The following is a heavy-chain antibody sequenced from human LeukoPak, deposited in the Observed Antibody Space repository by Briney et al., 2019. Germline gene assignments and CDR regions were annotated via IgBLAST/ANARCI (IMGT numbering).Heavy chain of an antibody. V-gene: IGHV1-69*05. CDR2: IIPIFGTA. CDR1: GGTFSSYA. D-gene: IGHD6-13*01. CDR3: ARDLVRIAAAGYYFDY. Sequence: SVEVSCKASGGTFSSYAISWVRQAPGQGLEWMGGIIPIFGTANYAQKFQGRVTITTDESTSTAYMELRSLRSDDTAVYYCARDLVRIAAAGYYFDYWGQGTLVTVSS. J-gene: IGHJ4*02.